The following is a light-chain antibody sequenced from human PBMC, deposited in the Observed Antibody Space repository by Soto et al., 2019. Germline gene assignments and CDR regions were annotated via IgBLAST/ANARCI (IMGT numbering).Light chain of an antibody. J-gene: IGLJ1*01. CDR3: QSYDSSLSGSDV. Sequence: QSVLTQPPSVSGAPGHRVTISCTGSSSNIGAGYDVHWYQQLPGTAPKLLIYGNSNRPSGVPDRFSGSKSGTSASLAITGLQAEDEADYYCQSYDSSLSGSDVFGTGTKVTV. V-gene: IGLV1-40*01. CDR1: SSNIGAGYD. CDR2: GNS.